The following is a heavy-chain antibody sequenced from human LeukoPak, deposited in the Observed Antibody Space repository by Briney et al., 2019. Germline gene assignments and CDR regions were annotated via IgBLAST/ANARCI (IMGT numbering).Heavy chain of an antibody. CDR1: GFTFSDYY. D-gene: IGHD1-26*01. CDR2: ISSSSSTI. J-gene: IGHJ4*02. V-gene: IGHV3-11*04. CDR3: AREYSGSKEGLDY. Sequence: GGSLRLSCAASGFTFSDYYMSWIRQAPGKGLEWVSCISSSSSTIYYADSVKGRFTISRDNAKNSLYLQMNSLRAEDTAVYYCAREYSGSKEGLDYWGQGTLVTVSS.